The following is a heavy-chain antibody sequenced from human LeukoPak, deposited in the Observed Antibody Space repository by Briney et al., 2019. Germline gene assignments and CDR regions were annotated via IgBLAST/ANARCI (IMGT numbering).Heavy chain of an antibody. V-gene: IGHV4-59*01. D-gene: IGHD1-26*01. CDR2: VYSSGTT. CDR3: ARGVGVSAFDI. J-gene: IGHJ3*02. CDR1: GGSISSYY. Sequence: PSETLSLTCTVSGGSISSYYWSWIRQPPGKGLEWIGYVYSSGTTNYNPSLKSRVTIPLDTSKNQFSLKLSSVTAADTAIYYCARGVGVSAFDIWGQGTMVTVSS.